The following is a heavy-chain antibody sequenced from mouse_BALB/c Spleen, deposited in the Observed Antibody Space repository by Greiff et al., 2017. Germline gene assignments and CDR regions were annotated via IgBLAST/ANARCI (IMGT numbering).Heavy chain of an antibody. CDR3: ATNYYGSSDAVNY. D-gene: IGHD1-1*01. CDR2: ISSGSSTI. V-gene: IGHV5-17*02. CDR1: GFTFSSFG. Sequence: EVQRVESGGGLVQPGGSRKLSCAASGFTFSSFGMHWVRQAPEKGLEWVAYISSGSSTIYYADTVKGRFTFTRDNPKKTLFLQMTSLRSEDTAMYYCATNYYGSSDAVNYWGQGTTLTVSS. J-gene: IGHJ2*01.